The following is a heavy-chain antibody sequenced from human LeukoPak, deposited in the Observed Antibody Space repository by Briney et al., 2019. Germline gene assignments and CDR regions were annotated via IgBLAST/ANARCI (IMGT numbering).Heavy chain of an antibody. D-gene: IGHD4-17*01. CDR1: RFTLRSNY. CDR3: VRGDYGDYTLFDY. Sequence: PGGSLRLFCAATRFTLRSNYMSWVRQAPGQGLEWVSVIYSGGSTYYADSVKGRFTISRDNSKNTLYLQMNSLRAEDTPVYYCVRGDYGDYTLFDYWGQGTLVHVPS. V-gene: IGHV3-53*01. J-gene: IGHJ4*02. CDR2: IYSGGST.